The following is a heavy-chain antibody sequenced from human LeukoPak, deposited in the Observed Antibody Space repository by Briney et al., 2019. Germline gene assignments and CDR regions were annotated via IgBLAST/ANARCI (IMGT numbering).Heavy chain of an antibody. CDR3: ARDLPPTWFGDPDYYFDY. V-gene: IGHV1-2*02. D-gene: IGHD3-10*01. CDR2: INPNSGGT. Sequence: ASVKVSCKASGYTFTGYYMHWVRQAPGQGLEWMGWINPNSGGTNYAQKFQGRVTMTRDTSISTAYMELSRLRSDDTAVYYWARDLPPTWFGDPDYYFDYWGEGTLVTVSS. CDR1: GYTFTGYY. J-gene: IGHJ4*02.